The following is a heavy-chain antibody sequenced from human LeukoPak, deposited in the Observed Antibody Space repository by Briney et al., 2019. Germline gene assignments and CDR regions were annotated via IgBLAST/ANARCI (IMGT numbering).Heavy chain of an antibody. J-gene: IGHJ6*02. Sequence: PGGSLRLSCSASGCTFSRYGMHWVRQAPGKGLEYVSAIVSNGDSTYYADSVKGRFTISRDNAKNTLYLQMSSLRPDDTAVYYCVNPGWYYDSSGYSYYYGMDVWGQGTTVTVSS. D-gene: IGHD3-22*01. V-gene: IGHV3-64D*09. CDR2: IVSNGDST. CDR3: VNPGWYYDSSGYSYYYGMDV. CDR1: GCTFSRYG.